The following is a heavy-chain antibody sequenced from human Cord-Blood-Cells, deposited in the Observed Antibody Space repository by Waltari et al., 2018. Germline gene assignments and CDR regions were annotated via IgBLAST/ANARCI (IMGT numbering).Heavy chain of an antibody. CDR1: GYTFTSYD. CDR3: AIRFRRPPKGVQAFDY. J-gene: IGHJ4*02. D-gene: IGHD3-10*01. V-gene: IGHV1-8*01. Sequence: QVQLVQSGAEVKKPGASVKVSCKASGYTFTSYDINWVRQATGQGLEWMGWMNPNSGNTGYAQKFQGRVTMTRNTSISTAYMELSSLRSEDTAVYYCAIRFRRPPKGVQAFDYWGQGTLVTVSS. CDR2: MNPNSGNT.